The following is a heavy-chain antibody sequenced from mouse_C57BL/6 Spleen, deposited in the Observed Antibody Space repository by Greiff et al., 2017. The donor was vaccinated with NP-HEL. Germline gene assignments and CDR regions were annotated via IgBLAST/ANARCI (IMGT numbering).Heavy chain of an antibody. J-gene: IGHJ4*01. CDR2: IYPGDGDT. V-gene: IGHV1-80*01. Sequence: QVQLKQSGAELVKPGASVKISCKASGYAFSSYWMNWVKQRPGKGLEWIGQIYPGDGDTNYNGKFKGKATLTADKSSSTAYMQLSSLTSEDSAVYFCARSHYGSEDYAMDYWGQGTSVTVSS. CDR3: ARSHYGSEDYAMDY. D-gene: IGHD1-1*01. CDR1: GYAFSSYW.